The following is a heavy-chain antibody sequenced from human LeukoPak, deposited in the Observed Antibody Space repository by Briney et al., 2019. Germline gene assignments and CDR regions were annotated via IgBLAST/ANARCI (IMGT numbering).Heavy chain of an antibody. CDR3: AKDFEFKWQQPSDH. V-gene: IGHV3-23*01. CDR2: ISGTGGNT. D-gene: IGHD1/OR15-1a*01. J-gene: IGHJ4*02. Sequence: GGSLRLSCAVSGFSFSNYAMSWVRQFPGKGREWVSGISGTGGNTYYADSVKGRFTISRDNSKNMLYLQMNTLTAEDTAIYFCAKDFEFKWQQPSDHWGQGTPVTVSS. CDR1: GFSFSNYA.